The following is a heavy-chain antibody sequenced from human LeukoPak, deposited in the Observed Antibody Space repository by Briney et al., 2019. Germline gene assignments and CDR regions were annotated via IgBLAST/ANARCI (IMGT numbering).Heavy chain of an antibody. CDR2: INPRGGST. D-gene: IGHD3-10*02. Sequence: ASVQDSCKASGYTFTSYYIHWVRQAPGQGLEWMGIINPRGGSTSNPQKCQDRVTMARNTSTSTVYMELSSLKSDDTAIYYCARGVFGELEKLMFQHWGQGTLVTVSS. CDR3: ARGVFGELEKLMFQH. CDR1: GYTFTSYY. V-gene: IGHV1-46*01. J-gene: IGHJ1*01.